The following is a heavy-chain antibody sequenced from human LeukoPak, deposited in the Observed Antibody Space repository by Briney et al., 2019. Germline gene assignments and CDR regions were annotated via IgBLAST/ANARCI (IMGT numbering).Heavy chain of an antibody. J-gene: IGHJ4*02. CDR3: TGNYYGSGSYADFDY. CDR1: GFTFSNYW. CDR2: IKQDGSET. V-gene: IGHV3-7*01. Sequence: GGSLRLSCAASGFTFSNYWMSWVRQAPGKGLEWVANIKQDGSETYYVDSVKGRFTTSRDNAKNSLFLQMNSLRAEDTAVYCCTGNYYGSGSYADFDYWGQGTLVTVSS. D-gene: IGHD3-10*01.